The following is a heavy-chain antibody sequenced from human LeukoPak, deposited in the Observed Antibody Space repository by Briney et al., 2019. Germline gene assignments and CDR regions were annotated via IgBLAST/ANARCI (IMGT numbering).Heavy chain of an antibody. CDR2: IYHSGST. J-gene: IGHJ4*02. D-gene: IGHD5-18*01. CDR1: GYSISSGYY. Sequence: SETLSLTCTVSGYSISSGYYWGWIRQPPGKGLEWIGSIYHSGSTYYNPSLKSRVTISVDTSKNQFSLKLSSVTAADTAVYYCARESPTHTAMVPDYWGQGTLVTVSS. CDR3: ARESPTHTAMVPDY. V-gene: IGHV4-38-2*02.